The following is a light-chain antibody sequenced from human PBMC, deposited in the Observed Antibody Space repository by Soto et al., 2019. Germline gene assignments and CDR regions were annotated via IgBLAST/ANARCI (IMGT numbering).Light chain of an antibody. J-gene: IGLJ2*01. CDR1: SRDVGGYNY. Sequence: QSVLTQPASVSGSPGQSITISCTGTSRDVGGYNYVCWYQQHPGKAPKLMIYEVDYRPSGVSNRFSGSKSGNTASLTISGLQAEDEADYYCSSYSSSTTVLFGGGTKLTVL. CDR2: EVD. CDR3: SSYSSSTTVL. V-gene: IGLV2-14*01.